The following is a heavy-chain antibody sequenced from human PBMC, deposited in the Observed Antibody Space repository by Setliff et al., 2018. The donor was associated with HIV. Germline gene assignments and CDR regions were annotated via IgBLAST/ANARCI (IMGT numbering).Heavy chain of an antibody. D-gene: IGHD6-19*01. J-gene: IGHJ5*02. Sequence: ASVKVSCKASGYTFSDYYLHWVRQAPGQGLEWMGWLNPNSGGTNYAQTFQGRVTMTRDTSISTAYMELSRLRSDDTAVYYCARDGSSTAVAGHVLYAWGQGTLVTVS. CDR1: GYTFSDYY. CDR3: ARDGSSTAVAGHVLYA. CDR2: LNPNSGGT. V-gene: IGHV1-2*02.